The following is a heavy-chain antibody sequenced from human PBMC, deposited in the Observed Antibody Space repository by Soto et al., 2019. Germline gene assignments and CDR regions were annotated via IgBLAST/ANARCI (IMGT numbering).Heavy chain of an antibody. CDR3: ARLIRDASGRYRLYY. J-gene: IGHJ4*02. V-gene: IGHV4-59*08. D-gene: IGHD3-10*01. Sequence: SETLSLTCTASGGSISPYYWSWIRQPPGEGMEWLGYIYYSGYTNYNPSLKSRLTISVDTSKNQFSLRLSSVTAADTAVYFCARLIRDASGRYRLYYWGRGTLVPVSS. CDR2: IYYSGYT. CDR1: GGSISPYY.